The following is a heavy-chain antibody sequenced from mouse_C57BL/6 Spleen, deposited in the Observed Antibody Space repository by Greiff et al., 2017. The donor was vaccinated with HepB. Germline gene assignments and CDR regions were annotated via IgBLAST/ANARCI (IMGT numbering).Heavy chain of an antibody. CDR3: ARWGVITTVEDY. J-gene: IGHJ2*01. CDR1: GYAFSSSW. V-gene: IGHV1-82*01. CDR2: IYPGDGDT. Sequence: VQLMESGPELVKPGASVKISCKASGYAFSSSWMNWVKQRPGKGLEWIGRIYPGDGDTNYNGKFKGKATLTADKSSSTAYMQLSSLTSEDSAVYFCARWGVITTVEDYWGQGTTLTVSS. D-gene: IGHD1-1*01.